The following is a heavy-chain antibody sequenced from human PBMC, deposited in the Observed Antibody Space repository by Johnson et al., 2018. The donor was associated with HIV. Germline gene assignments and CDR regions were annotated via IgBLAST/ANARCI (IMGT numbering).Heavy chain of an antibody. CDR1: GFTFSNYG. Sequence: QVQLVESGGGVVQPGRSLRLSCAASGFTFSNYGMHWVRQAPGKGLEWVAVIYYDGSNKYSAECVKGRFTISRDNSKKTLYRQMNSRRAEDTAVYYCAKGRGGGEAFDIWGQGTMVTVSS. CDR3: AKGRGGGEAFDI. V-gene: IGHV3-30*18. J-gene: IGHJ3*02. CDR2: IYYDGSNK.